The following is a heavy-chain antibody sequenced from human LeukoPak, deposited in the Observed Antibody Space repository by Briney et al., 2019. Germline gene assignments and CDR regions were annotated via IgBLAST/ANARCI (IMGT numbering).Heavy chain of an antibody. Sequence: PGGSLRLSCAASGFTFSSYAMIWVRQAPGKGLEWVSTISGSGDNTYYADSVTGRFTISRDNSKNTLYLQMNSLRAEDTAVYYCAKLARDSGYQSDSWGQGTLVTVSS. CDR1: GFTFSSYA. D-gene: IGHD3-9*01. J-gene: IGHJ4*02. V-gene: IGHV3-23*01. CDR3: AKLARDSGYQSDS. CDR2: ISGSGDNT.